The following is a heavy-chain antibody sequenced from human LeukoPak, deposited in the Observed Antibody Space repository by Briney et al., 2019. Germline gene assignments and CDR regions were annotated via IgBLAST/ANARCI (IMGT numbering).Heavy chain of an antibody. D-gene: IGHD3-16*01. J-gene: IGHJ3*02. CDR2: ISHNSSTI. V-gene: IGHV3-48*01. CDR3: ARPATKFGGVFLDAFDI. CDR1: GFTFSIYS. Sequence: PGGSLRLSCAASGFTFSIYSMNWVRQAPGGGLEWVSFISHNSSTIYYADSVKGRFTISRDNAKNSLYLQMNSLRAEDTAVYYCARPATKFGGVFLDAFDIWGQGTMVTVSS.